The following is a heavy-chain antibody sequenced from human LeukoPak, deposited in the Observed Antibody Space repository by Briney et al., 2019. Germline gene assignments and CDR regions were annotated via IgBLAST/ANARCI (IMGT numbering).Heavy chain of an antibody. D-gene: IGHD3-3*01. CDR1: GYTLTELS. V-gene: IGHV1-24*01. Sequence: GASVKVSCKVSGYTLTELSMHWVRQAPGKGLEWMGGFDPEDGETIHAQKFQGRVTMTEDTSTDTAYMELSSLRSEDTAVYYCATAYYDFWSGPRGYYYYYGMDVWGQGTTVTVSS. CDR2: FDPEDGET. CDR3: ATAYYDFWSGPRGYYYYYGMDV. J-gene: IGHJ6*02.